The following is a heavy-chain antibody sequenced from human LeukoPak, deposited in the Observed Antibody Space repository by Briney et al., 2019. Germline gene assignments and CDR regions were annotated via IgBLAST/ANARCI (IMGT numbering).Heavy chain of an antibody. J-gene: IGHJ4*02. D-gene: IGHD3-9*01. Sequence: GGSLRLSCAASGFTFSSYAMHWVRQAPGKGLEWVAVISYDGSNKYYADSVKGRFTISRDNSKNTLYLQMNSLRAEDTAVYYCARASGRYFDWSDSFDYWGQGTLVTVSS. CDR3: ARASGRYFDWSDSFDY. CDR1: GFTFSSYA. V-gene: IGHV3-30-3*01. CDR2: ISYDGSNK.